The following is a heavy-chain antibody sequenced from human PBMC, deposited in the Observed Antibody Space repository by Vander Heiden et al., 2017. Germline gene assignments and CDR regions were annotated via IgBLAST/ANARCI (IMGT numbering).Heavy chain of an antibody. Sequence: EVQLVESGGGLVQPGGSLRLSCAASGFTFSSYWMHWVRQAPGKGLVWVSRINSDGSSTSYADSVKGRFTISRDNAKNTRYLQMNSLRAEDTAVYYCARYCTNGVCYLGGFDYWGQGTLVTVSS. CDR3: ARYCTNGVCYLGGFDY. D-gene: IGHD2-8*01. V-gene: IGHV3-74*01. CDR1: GFTFSSYW. CDR2: INSDGSST. J-gene: IGHJ4*02.